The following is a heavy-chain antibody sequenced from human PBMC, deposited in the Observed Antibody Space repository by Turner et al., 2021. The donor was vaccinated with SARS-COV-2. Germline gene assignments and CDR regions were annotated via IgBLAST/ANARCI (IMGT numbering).Heavy chain of an antibody. D-gene: IGHD1-26*01. CDR1: GGSFSGFY. J-gene: IGHJ5*02. Sequence: QVQLQQWGAGLLKTSETLSLTCDVHGGSFSGFYWTWIRQSPGKGLEWIGEINDSGSTTYNPSLKSRLTISVDTSKNQFSLKLTSVTAADTAVYYCAIAKGPSLYRSYYNPTFFDPWGQGILVTVSS. CDR3: AIAKGPSLYRSYYNPTFFDP. V-gene: IGHV4-34*01. CDR2: INDSGST.